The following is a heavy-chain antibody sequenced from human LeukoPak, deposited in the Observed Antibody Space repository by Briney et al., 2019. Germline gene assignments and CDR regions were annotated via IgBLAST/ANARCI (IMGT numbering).Heavy chain of an antibody. Sequence: SETLSLTCTVSGGSISSSSYYWGWIRQPPGKGLEWIGSIYYSGSTYYNPSLKSRVTISVDTSKNQFSLKLSSVTAADTAVYYCARDPAGRDDYWGQGTLVTVSS. J-gene: IGHJ4*02. CDR3: ARDPAGRDDY. CDR1: GGSISSSSYY. V-gene: IGHV4-39*07. CDR2: IYYSGST. D-gene: IGHD6-13*01.